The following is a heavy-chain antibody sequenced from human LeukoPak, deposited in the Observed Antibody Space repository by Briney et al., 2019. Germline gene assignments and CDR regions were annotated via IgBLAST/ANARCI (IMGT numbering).Heavy chain of an antibody. CDR2: ISGSGGST. D-gene: IGHD6-13*01. CDR1: GFTFSSYG. CDR3: AKDRGQQLVLAHFDP. J-gene: IGHJ5*02. Sequence: GTLRLSCAASGFTFSSYGMSWVRQAPGKGLEWVSAISGSGGSTYHADSVKGRFTISRDNSKNTLYLQMNSLRAEDTAVYYCAKDRGQQLVLAHFDPWGQGTLVTVSS. V-gene: IGHV3-23*01.